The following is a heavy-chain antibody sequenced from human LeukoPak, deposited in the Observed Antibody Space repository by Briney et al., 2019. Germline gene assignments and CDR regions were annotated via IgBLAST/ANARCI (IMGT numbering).Heavy chain of an antibody. D-gene: IGHD1-7*01. CDR3: AKSANYPEDY. CDR1: GFIFSNYQ. CDR2: ISGSGGST. V-gene: IGHV3-23*01. J-gene: IGHJ4*02. Sequence: PGGSLRLSCAVSGFIFSNYQMSWVRQAPGKGLEWVSAISGSGGSTYYADSVKGRFTISRDNSKNTLYLQMNSLRAEDTAVYYCAKSANYPEDYWGQGTLVTVSS.